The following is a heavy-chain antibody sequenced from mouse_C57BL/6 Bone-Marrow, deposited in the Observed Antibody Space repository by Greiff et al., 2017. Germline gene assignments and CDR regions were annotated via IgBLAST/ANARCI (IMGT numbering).Heavy chain of an antibody. J-gene: IGHJ3*01. CDR3: ARHGNWAWFTY. CDR2: FYPGSGSI. CDR1: GYTFTEYT. Sequence: QVQLKESGAELVKPGASVKLSCKASGYTFTEYTIHWVKQRSGQGLEWIGWFYPGSGSIKYNEKFKGKATLTADKTSSTVDVELSRLTSEDSAVYFCARHGNWAWFTYWGQGTLVTVSA. V-gene: IGHV1-62-2*01. D-gene: IGHD4-1*01.